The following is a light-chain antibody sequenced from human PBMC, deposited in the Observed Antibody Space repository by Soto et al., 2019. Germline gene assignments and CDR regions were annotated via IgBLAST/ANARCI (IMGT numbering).Light chain of an antibody. CDR1: QSVSSSY. CDR2: GAS. Sequence: EIVLTQSPGTLSLSPGEIATLSCRASQSVSSSYFAWYQQRYGQAPRPLIYGASSRATGISDRFSGSGSGTDFTLTIRRLEPEDFAVYYCQQYGSSSWTFGQGTKVEIK. V-gene: IGKV3-20*01. CDR3: QQYGSSSWT. J-gene: IGKJ1*01.